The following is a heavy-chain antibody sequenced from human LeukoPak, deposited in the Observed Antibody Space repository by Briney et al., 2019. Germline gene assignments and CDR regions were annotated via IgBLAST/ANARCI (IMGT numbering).Heavy chain of an antibody. CDR2: INHSGST. D-gene: IGHD3-10*01. V-gene: IGHV4-34*01. CDR3: ARRGRKTYYYGSGSYSY. CDR1: GGSISSYY. Sequence: SETLSLTCTVSGGSISSYYWSWIRQPPGKGLEWIGEINHSGSTNYNPSLKSRVTISVDTSKNQFSLKLSSVTAADTAVYYCARRGRKTYYYGSGSYSYWGQGTLVTVSS. J-gene: IGHJ4*02.